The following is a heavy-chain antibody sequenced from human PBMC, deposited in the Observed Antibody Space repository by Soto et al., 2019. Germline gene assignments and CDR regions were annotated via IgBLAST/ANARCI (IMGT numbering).Heavy chain of an antibody. J-gene: IGHJ4*02. CDR2: IKNDGSST. Sequence: GGSLRLSCAVPGIIFGNYWMHWIRQAPGKGLVWVSRIKNDGSSTNYAACVKGRFTISRDNSKNTLYLQMDSLRAEDTAVYYCARESSGYSSYLDHWGQRSMVTVSS. CDR1: GIIFGNYW. CDR3: ARESSGYSSYLDH. D-gene: IGHD5-12*01. V-gene: IGHV3-74*01.